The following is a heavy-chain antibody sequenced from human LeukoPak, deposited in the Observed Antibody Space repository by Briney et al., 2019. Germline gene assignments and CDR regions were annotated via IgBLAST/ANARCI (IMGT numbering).Heavy chain of an antibody. V-gene: IGHV4-34*01. J-gene: IGHJ6*03. Sequence: SETLSLTCAVYGGSFSGYYWSWIRQPPGKGLEWIAEINHSGSTNYNPSLKSRVTISVDTSKNQFSLKLSSVTAADTAVYYCARGVVAATWGYYYYYYMDVWGKGTTVTVSS. CDR1: GGSFSGYY. CDR2: INHSGST. CDR3: ARGVVAATWGYYYYYYMDV. D-gene: IGHD2-15*01.